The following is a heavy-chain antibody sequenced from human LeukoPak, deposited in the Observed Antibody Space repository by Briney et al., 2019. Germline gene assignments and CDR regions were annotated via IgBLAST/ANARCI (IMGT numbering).Heavy chain of an antibody. V-gene: IGHV7-4-1*02. CDR3: ASQLAAWGQPFFTPTGFDP. J-gene: IGHJ5*02. CDR2: INTNTGNP. D-gene: IGHD6-13*01. Sequence: ASVTVSCKVSGYTLTELSMHWVRQAPGQGLEWMGWINTNTGNPTYAQGFTGRFVFSLDTSVSTAYLQISSLKAEDTAVYYCASQLAAWGQPFFTPTGFDPWGQGTLVTVSS. CDR1: GYTLTELS.